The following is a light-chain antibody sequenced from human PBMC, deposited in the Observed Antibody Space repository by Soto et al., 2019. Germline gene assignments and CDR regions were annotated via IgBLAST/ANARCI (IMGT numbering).Light chain of an antibody. CDR1: SSDVGGHNY. J-gene: IGLJ2*01. CDR2: DVS. V-gene: IGLV2-14*01. CDR3: NPYTSSSNFVV. Sequence: QSALTQPASVSGSPGQSITISCTGTSSDVGGHNYVSWYQQHAGKAPKLMIYDVSNRPSGVSNRFSGSKSGNTASLTISGLQAEDEADYYCNPYTSSSNFVVFGGGTKLTVL.